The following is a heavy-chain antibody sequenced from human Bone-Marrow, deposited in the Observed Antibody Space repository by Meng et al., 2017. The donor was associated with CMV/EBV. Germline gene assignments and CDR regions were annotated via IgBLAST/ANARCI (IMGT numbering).Heavy chain of an antibody. CDR2: MNPNSGNT. J-gene: IGHJ6*02. CDR3: ASNVLGSYGMDV. CDR1: GYTFTSYD. V-gene: IGHV1-8*03. Sequence: ASVKVSCKASGYTFTSYDINWVRQATGQGLEWMGWMNPNSGNTGYAQKFQGRVTITRNTSISTAYMELSSLRSEDTAVYYCASNVLGSYGMDVWGQGTTVTVSS. D-gene: IGHD3-16*01.